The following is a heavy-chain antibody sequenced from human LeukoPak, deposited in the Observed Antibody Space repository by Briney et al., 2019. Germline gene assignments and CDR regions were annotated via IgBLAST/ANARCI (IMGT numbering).Heavy chain of an antibody. V-gene: IGHV5-51*01. D-gene: IGHD3-22*01. J-gene: IGHJ3*02. CDR3: ARPRYYDSSGSDAFDI. Sequence: GESLKIPCKGSGYSFTSYWIGWVRQMPGKGLEWMGIIYPGDSDTRYSPSFQGQVTISADKSISTAYLQWSSLKASDTAMYYCARPRYYDSSGSDAFDIWGQGTMVTVSS. CDR2: IYPGDSDT. CDR1: GYSFTSYW.